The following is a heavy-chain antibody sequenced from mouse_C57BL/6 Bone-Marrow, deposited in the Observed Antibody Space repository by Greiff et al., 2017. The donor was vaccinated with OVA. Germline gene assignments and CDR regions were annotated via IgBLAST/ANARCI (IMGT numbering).Heavy chain of an antibody. CDR1: GFTFNTYA. CDR3: VVLLLRFFYY. CDR2: IRSKSSNYAT. V-gene: IGHV10-3*01. D-gene: IGHD1-1*01. Sequence: EVQGVESGGGLVQPKGSLKLSCAASGFTFNTYAMHWVRQAPGKGLEWVARIRSKSSNYATYYAESVKDRFTISRDDSQSMLYLQMNNLKTEDTAMYYCVVLLLRFFYYWGQGTTLTVSS. J-gene: IGHJ2*01.